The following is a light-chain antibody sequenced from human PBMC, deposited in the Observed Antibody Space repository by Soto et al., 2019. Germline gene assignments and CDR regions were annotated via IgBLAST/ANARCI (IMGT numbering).Light chain of an antibody. V-gene: IGLV2-14*01. CDR1: SSDVGDYNY. CDR2: AVS. J-gene: IGLJ1*01. Sequence: QSALTQPASVSGSPGQSITISCTGTSSDVGDYNYVSWYQQHPGKAPKLMISAVSNRPSGVSDRFSGSKSGNTASLTISGLQAEDEADYYCSYMRNSLYVFGTGTQLTV. CDR3: SYMRNSLYV.